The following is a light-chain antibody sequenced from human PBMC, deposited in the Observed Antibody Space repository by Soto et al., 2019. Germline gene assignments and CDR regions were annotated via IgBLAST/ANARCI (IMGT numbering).Light chain of an antibody. CDR2: GAS. J-gene: IGKJ4*01. V-gene: IGKV3-15*01. Sequence: EIVMTQSPATLSVSPGERATLSCRASQGVSSNLAWYQQKPGQAPRLLIYGASTRATGIPARFSGSGSGTEFTLTISSLQADDFATYYCQQYNLYSALSFGGGTKVEI. CDR1: QGVSSN. CDR3: QQYNLYSALS.